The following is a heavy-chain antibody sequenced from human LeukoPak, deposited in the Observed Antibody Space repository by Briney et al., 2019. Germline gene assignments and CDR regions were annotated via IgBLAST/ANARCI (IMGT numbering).Heavy chain of an antibody. V-gene: IGHV3-48*01. D-gene: IGHD2-2*02. CDR1: GFTFSSYS. CDR3: ARERDIVVVPAAIPLFDY. CDR2: ISSSSSTI. J-gene: IGHJ4*02. Sequence: GGSLRLSCAASGFTFSSYSMNWVRQAPGKGLEWVSYISSSSSTIYYADSVKGRFTISRDNAKNSLYLQMNSLRAEDTAVYYCARERDIVVVPAAIPLFDYWGQGTLVTVSS.